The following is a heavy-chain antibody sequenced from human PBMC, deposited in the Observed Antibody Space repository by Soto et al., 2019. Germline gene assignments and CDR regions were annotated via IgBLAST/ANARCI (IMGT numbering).Heavy chain of an antibody. CDR2: IYHSGST. D-gene: IGHD1-7*01. CDR3: ARRGITGTRYFDY. V-gene: IGHV4-4*02. CDR1: GGSISSSNW. J-gene: IGHJ4*02. Sequence: KSSETLSLTCAVSGGSISSSNWWSWVRQPPGKGLEWIGEIYHSGSTNYNPSLKSRVTISVDKPKNQFSLKLSSVTAADTAVYYCARRGITGTRYFDYWGQGTLVTVSS.